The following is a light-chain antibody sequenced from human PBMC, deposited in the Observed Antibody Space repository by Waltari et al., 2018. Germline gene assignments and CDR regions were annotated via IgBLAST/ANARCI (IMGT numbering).Light chain of an antibody. V-gene: IGKV1-39*01. CDR3: QQSYSMPRT. Sequence: DIQMTQSPSSLSASVGDRVTITCRASQTISSYLNWYQQKPEKAPKLLIYAASSLQSGGPSRFSGTGSGTDFTLTISSLQPEDFATYYCQQSYSMPRTFGQGTKVEIK. J-gene: IGKJ1*01. CDR1: QTISSY. CDR2: AAS.